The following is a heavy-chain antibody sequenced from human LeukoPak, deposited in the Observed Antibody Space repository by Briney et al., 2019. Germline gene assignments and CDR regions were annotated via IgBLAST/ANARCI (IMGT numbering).Heavy chain of an antibody. CDR2: INHSGST. CDR3: ARVGGIVVVPVAIYGAFDI. V-gene: IGHV4-34*01. CDR1: GGSFSGYY. D-gene: IGHD2-2*01. J-gene: IGHJ3*02. Sequence: SETLSLTCAVYGGSFSGYYWSWIRQPPGKGLEWIGEINHSGSTNYNPSLKSRVTISVDTSKNQFSLKLSSVTAADTAVYYCARVGGIVVVPVAIYGAFDIWGQGTMVTVSS.